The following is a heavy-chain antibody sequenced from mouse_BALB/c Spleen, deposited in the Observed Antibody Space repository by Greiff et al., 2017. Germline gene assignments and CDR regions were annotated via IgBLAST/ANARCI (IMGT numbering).Heavy chain of an antibody. CDR3: ARSEDSAMDY. V-gene: IGHV5-17*02. CDR1: GFTFSSFG. CDR2: ISSGSSTI. Sequence: EVKLVESGGGLVQPGGSRKLSCAASGFTFSSFGMHWVRQAPEKGLEWVAYISSGSSTIYYADTVKGRFTISRDNPKNTLFLQMTSLRSEDTAMYYCARSEDSAMDYWGRGTSVTVSS. J-gene: IGHJ4*01.